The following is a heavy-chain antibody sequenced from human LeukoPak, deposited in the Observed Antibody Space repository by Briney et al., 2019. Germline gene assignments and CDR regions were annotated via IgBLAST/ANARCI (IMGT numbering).Heavy chain of an antibody. CDR1: GFTFSSYN. CDR3: ARDSTWLQLFY. D-gene: IGHD5-24*01. J-gene: IGHJ4*02. CDR2: ISSSGSYI. V-gene: IGHV3-21*01. Sequence: GGSLRLSCAASGFTFSSYNMNWVRQAPGKGLEWVSSISSSGSYIHYADSVRGRFTISRDNAKNSLYLQMNSLRAEDTAVYYCARDSTWLQLFYWGQGTLVTVSS.